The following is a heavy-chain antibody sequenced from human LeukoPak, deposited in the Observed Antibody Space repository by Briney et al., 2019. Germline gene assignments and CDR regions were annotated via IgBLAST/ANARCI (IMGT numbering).Heavy chain of an antibody. V-gene: IGHV3-7*01. CDR1: GFTFSSYW. D-gene: IGHD2-15*01. CDR3: GAATEGAFDI. Sequence: PGASLRLSCAASGFTFSSYWMSWVRQAPGKGLEWVANIKQDGSEKYYVDSVKGRFTISRDNAKNSLYLQMNSLRAEDTAVYYCGAATEGAFDIWGQGTMVTVSS. CDR2: IKQDGSEK. J-gene: IGHJ3*02.